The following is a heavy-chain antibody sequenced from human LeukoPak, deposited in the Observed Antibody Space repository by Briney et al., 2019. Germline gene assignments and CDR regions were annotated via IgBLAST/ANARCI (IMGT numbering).Heavy chain of an antibody. Sequence: GSLRLSCAASGFTFSSYAMHWVRQAPGKGLEWVAVISYDGSNKYYADSVKGRFTISRDNSKNTLYLQMNSLRAEDTAVYYCARDPAVYYDFWSGYYTTGSAVDYWGQGTLVTVSS. CDR1: GFTFSSYA. CDR3: ARDPAVYYDFWSGYYTTGSAVDY. CDR2: ISYDGSNK. D-gene: IGHD3-3*01. J-gene: IGHJ4*02. V-gene: IGHV3-30-3*01.